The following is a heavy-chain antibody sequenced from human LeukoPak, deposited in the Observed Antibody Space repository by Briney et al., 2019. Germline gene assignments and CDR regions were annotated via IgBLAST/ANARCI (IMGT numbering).Heavy chain of an antibody. D-gene: IGHD6-19*01. Sequence: PGGSLRLSCAASGFTFSSYAMSWVRQAPGKGLEWVSAISGSGGSTYYADSVKGRFTISRDNSKNTLYLQMNSLRAEDTAVYYCAKDLTLIAVAGIDSGFDYWDQGTLVTVSS. J-gene: IGHJ4*02. V-gene: IGHV3-23*01. CDR2: ISGSGGST. CDR1: GFTFSSYA. CDR3: AKDLTLIAVAGIDSGFDY.